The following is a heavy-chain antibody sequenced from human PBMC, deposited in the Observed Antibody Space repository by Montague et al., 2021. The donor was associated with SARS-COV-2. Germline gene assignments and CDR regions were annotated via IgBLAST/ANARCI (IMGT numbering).Heavy chain of an antibody. CDR3: ARHVPIYLILENAFDI. D-gene: IGHD3-3*01. CDR1: GGSISSSSYY. V-gene: IGHV4-39*01. CDR2: IYYSGST. Sequence: SETLSLTCTVSGGSISSSSYYWGWIRQPPGKGLEWIGSIYYSGSTYYNPSLKSRVTISVDTSKNQFSLKLSSVTAADTAVYYCARHVPIYLILENAFDIWGQGTMVTVSS. J-gene: IGHJ3*02.